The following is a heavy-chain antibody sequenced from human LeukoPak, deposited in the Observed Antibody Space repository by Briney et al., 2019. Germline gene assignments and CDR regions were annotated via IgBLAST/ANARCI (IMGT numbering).Heavy chain of an antibody. CDR3: ARDRGITTPRGFSYWFDP. Sequence: PGGSLRLSCAASGFTFSSYSMNWVRQAPGKGLEWVSSISSSSSYIYYADSVKGRFTISRDNAKNSLYLQMNSLRAEDTAVYYCARDRGITTPRGFSYWFDPWGQGTLVTVSS. CDR1: GFTFSSYS. V-gene: IGHV3-21*01. J-gene: IGHJ5*02. D-gene: IGHD3-16*01. CDR2: ISSSSSYI.